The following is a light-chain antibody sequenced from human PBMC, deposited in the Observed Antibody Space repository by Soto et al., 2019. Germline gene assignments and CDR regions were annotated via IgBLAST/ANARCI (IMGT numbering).Light chain of an antibody. J-gene: IGLJ1*01. CDR3: TSYAGGNNV. Sequence: QSALTQPPSASGSPGQSVTISCTGTSSDVGGYNYVSWYQQHPGKVTKLMIYEVNKRPSGVPDRFSGSKSGNTASLTVSGLQAEDEADCYCTSYAGGNNVFGTGTKLTVL. V-gene: IGLV2-8*01. CDR1: SSDVGGYNY. CDR2: EVN.